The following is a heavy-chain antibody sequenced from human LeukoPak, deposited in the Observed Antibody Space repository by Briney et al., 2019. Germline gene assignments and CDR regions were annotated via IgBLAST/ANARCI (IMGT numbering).Heavy chain of an antibody. CDR3: AKDRSPYYYGSGSYSDY. Sequence: GGSLRLSCAASGFTFYDYAMHWVRQAPGKGLEWVSGISWNSGSIGYADSVKGRFTISRDNAKNSLYLQMNSLRAEDTALYYCAKDRSPYYYGSGSYSDYWGQGTLVTVSS. CDR2: ISWNSGSI. J-gene: IGHJ4*02. D-gene: IGHD3-10*01. CDR1: GFTFYDYA. V-gene: IGHV3-9*01.